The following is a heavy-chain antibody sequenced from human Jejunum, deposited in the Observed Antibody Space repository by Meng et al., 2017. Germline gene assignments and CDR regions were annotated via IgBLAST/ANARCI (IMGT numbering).Heavy chain of an antibody. V-gene: IGHV3-73*01. J-gene: IGHJ3*02. D-gene: IGHD1-26*01. CDR2: IRTKANSYAT. CDR3: TRPSGNYNDALDI. Sequence: GESLKISCAASGFTFSGSALHWVRQASGKGLEWVGRIRTKANSYATENSGPVKGRFTISRDDSKNTAYLQMIGLKSEDTAVYYCTRPSGNYNDALDIWGQGTMVTVSS. CDR1: GFTFSGSA.